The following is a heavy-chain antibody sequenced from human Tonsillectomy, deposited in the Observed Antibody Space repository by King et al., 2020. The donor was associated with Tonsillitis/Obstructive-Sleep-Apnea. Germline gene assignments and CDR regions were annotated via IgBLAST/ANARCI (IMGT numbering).Heavy chain of an antibody. V-gene: IGHV3-30*04. J-gene: IGHJ5*01. CDR1: GFTFSDYA. Sequence: HVQLVESGGGVVQPGRFLRLSCAASGFTFSDYAMHWVRQAPGKGLEWVAVISYDGSNKYYADSVKGRFTISRDNSKNTLYLQIKSLKFEDTAVYYCARDPEIKQWLVPWFDSWGQGTLVSVSS. CDR3: ARDPEIKQWLVPWFDS. CDR2: ISYDGSNK. D-gene: IGHD6-19*01.